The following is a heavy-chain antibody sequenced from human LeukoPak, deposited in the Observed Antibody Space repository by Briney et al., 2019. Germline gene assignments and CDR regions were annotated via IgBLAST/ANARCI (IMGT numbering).Heavy chain of an antibody. V-gene: IGHV3-30*18. J-gene: IGHJ4*02. CDR1: GFTFSSYG. D-gene: IGHD3-22*01. Sequence: GGSLRLSCAASGFTFSSYGMHWVRQAPGKGLEWVAVISYDVGKKYYADSVKGRFTISRDNSKNPLYLQMNSLRAEDTAVYYCAKDDYYDTSGYRDWGQGTLVTVSS. CDR3: AKDDYYDTSGYRD. CDR2: ISYDVGKK.